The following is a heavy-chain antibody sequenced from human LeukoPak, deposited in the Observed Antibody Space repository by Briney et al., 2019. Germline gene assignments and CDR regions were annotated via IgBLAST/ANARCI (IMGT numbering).Heavy chain of an antibody. CDR1: GYTFTSYD. D-gene: IGHD5-18*01. Sequence: GASVKVSCKASGYTFTSYDINWVRQATGQGLEWMGWMNPNSGNTGYAQKFQGRVTITRNTSISTAYMELSSLRAEDTAVYYCAKESGYSQKGGAFDIWGQGTMVTVSS. V-gene: IGHV1-8*03. CDR2: MNPNSGNT. J-gene: IGHJ3*02. CDR3: AKESGYSQKGGAFDI.